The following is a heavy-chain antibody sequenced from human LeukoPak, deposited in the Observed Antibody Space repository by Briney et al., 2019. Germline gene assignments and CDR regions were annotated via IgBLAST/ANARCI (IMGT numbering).Heavy chain of an antibody. CDR1: GFTFDDYA. Sequence: PGGSLRLACAASGFTFDDYAMHWVRQAPGKGLEWVSAISGSGGSTYYADSVKGRFTISRDNSKNTLYLQMNSLRAEDTAVYYCAKDVEYCGGDCYPDGAFDIWGQGTMVTVSS. V-gene: IGHV3-23*01. CDR2: ISGSGGST. J-gene: IGHJ3*02. CDR3: AKDVEYCGGDCYPDGAFDI. D-gene: IGHD2-21*02.